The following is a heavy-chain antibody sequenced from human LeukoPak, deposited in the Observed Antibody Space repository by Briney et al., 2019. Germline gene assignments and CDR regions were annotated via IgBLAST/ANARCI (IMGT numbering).Heavy chain of an antibody. J-gene: IGHJ3*02. CDR1: GYTFTSYY. D-gene: IGHD3-3*01. CDR3: ARGQYYDFWSGYSFAAFDI. V-gene: IGHV1-46*03. Sequence: ASVKVSCKASGYTFTSYYMHWVRQAPGQGLEWVGIINPSGGSTSYAQKFQGRVTMTRDTSTSTVYMELSSLRSEDTAVYYCARGQYYDFWSGYSFAAFDIWGQGTMVTVSS. CDR2: INPSGGST.